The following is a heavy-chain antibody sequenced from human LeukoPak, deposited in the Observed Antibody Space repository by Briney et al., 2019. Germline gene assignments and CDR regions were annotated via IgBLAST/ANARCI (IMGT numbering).Heavy chain of an antibody. CDR1: GFTFSSYV. V-gene: IGHV3-30*04. J-gene: IGHJ4*02. CDR3: ARDLYQYDSSDYYWEGIFDY. CDR2: ISYDGSNE. D-gene: IGHD3-22*01. Sequence: PGGSLRLSCAASGFTFSSYVMHWVRQAPGKGLEWVAIISYDGSNEYYADSVKGRFTISRDNSKNTLYLQMNSLRAADTAVYYCARDLYQYDSSDYYWEGIFDYWGQGSMVTVSS.